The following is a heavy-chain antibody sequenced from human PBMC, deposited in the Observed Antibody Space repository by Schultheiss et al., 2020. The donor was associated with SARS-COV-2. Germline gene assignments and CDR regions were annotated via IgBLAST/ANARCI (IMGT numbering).Heavy chain of an antibody. CDR3: VRGYGDYSDY. CDR1: GFTFITYG. CDR2: ISYDGSNK. J-gene: IGHJ4*02. V-gene: IGHV3-30*03. Sequence: GGSLRLSCAASGFTFITYGMHWVRQAPGKGLEWVAVISYDGSNKYYADSVKGRFTISRDNSKNTLYLQMSSLRAEDTAVYYCVRGYGDYSDYWGQGTLVTVSS. D-gene: IGHD4-17*01.